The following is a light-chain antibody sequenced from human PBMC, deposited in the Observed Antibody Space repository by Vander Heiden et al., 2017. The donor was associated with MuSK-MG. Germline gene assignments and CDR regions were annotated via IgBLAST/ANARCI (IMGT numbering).Light chain of an antibody. CDR2: DAS. CDR3: QHRYNGPPTLA. CDR1: QSVSTY. V-gene: IGKV3-11*01. J-gene: IGKJ4*01. Sequence: EIVLTQSPATLSLSPGERATLSCRASQSVSTYLVWYQLKPGQAPRLLIYDASKRATGIPARFSGSGSGTDFTLSISSLEPEDFAVYYCQHRYNGPPTLAFGGGTKVEIK.